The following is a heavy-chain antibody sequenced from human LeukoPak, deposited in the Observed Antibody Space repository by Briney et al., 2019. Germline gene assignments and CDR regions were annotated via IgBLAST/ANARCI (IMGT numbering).Heavy chain of an antibody. Sequence: VASVKVSCKASGGTFSSYTISWVRQAPGQGLEWMGRIIAILGIANYAQKFQGRVTITADKSTSTAYMELSSLRSEDTAVYYCATGDGAIFGNEYYMDVWGKGTKVTVS. CDR3: ATGDGAIFGNEYYMDV. V-gene: IGHV1-69*02. J-gene: IGHJ6*03. CDR1: GGTFSSYT. D-gene: IGHD3-3*01. CDR2: IIAILGIA.